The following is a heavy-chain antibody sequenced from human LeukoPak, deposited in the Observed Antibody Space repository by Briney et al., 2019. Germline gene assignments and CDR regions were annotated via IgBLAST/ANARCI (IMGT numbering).Heavy chain of an antibody. Sequence: SETLSLTCTVSGGSISSGDYYWSWIRQPPGKGLEWIGYIYYSGSTYYNPSLKSRVTISVDTSKNQFSLKLSSVTAADTAVYYCARANTRTTLEFSGDYATGGQGTLVTVSS. CDR3: ARANTRTTLEFSGDYAT. J-gene: IGHJ4*02. V-gene: IGHV4-30-4*08. CDR2: IYYSGST. D-gene: IGHD4-17*01. CDR1: GGSISSGDYY.